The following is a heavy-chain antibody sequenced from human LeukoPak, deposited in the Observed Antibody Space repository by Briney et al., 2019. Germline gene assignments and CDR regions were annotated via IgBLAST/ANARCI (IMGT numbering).Heavy chain of an antibody. J-gene: IGHJ5*02. CDR3: ARADTYYYDSSGYPNGFDP. Sequence: SETLSLTCAVCGGSFSGYYWSWIRQPPGKGLEWIGEINHSGSTNYNPSLKSRVTISVDMSKNQFSLKLSSVTAADTAVYYCARADTYYYDSSGYPNGFDPWGQGTLVTVSS. CDR2: INHSGST. V-gene: IGHV4-34*01. CDR1: GGSFSGYY. D-gene: IGHD3-22*01.